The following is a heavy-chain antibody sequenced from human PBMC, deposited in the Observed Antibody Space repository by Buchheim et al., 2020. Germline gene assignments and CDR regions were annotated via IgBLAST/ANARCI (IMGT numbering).Heavy chain of an antibody. D-gene: IGHD3-10*01. CDR1: GFTFSSYW. Sequence: EVQLVESGGGLVQPGGSLRLSCAASGFTFSSYWMSWVRQAPGKGLEWVANIKQDGSEKYYVDSVKGRFTISRDNAKNSLYLQMNCLRAEDTAVYYCARDVLLWFRELSMFDYWGQGTL. CDR2: IKQDGSEK. J-gene: IGHJ4*02. CDR3: ARDVLLWFRELSMFDY. V-gene: IGHV3-7*01.